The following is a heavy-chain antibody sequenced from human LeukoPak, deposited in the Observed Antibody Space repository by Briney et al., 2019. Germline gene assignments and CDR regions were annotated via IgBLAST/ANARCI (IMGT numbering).Heavy chain of an antibody. CDR3: ARLAFAAGNYDYVWGSYRYPLNHFDY. J-gene: IGHJ4*02. D-gene: IGHD3-16*02. V-gene: IGHV5-51*01. Sequence: GESLKISCKGSGYSFTSYWIGWVRQMPGKGLEWMGIIYPGDSDTRYSPSFQGQVTISADKSISTAYLQWSSLKASDTAMYYCARLAFAAGNYDYVWGSYRYPLNHFDYWGQGTLVTVSS. CDR2: IYPGDSDT. CDR1: GYSFTSYW.